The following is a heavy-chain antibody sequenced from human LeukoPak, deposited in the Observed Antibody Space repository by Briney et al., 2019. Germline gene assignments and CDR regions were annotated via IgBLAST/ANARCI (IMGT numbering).Heavy chain of an antibody. CDR1: GYTFTSYY. CDR2: INPSGGST. Sequence: ASVKVSCKASGYTFTSYYMHWVRQAPGQGLEWMGIINPSGGSTSYAQKFQGRVTMTRDTSTSTVYMELSSLRSEDTAVYYCARDGDPIAAAGTDYYYGMDVWGQGTTVTVSS. V-gene: IGHV1-46*01. J-gene: IGHJ6*02. D-gene: IGHD6-13*01. CDR3: ARDGDPIAAAGTDYYYGMDV.